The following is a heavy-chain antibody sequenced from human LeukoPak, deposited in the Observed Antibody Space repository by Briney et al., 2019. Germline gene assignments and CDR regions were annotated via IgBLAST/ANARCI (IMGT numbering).Heavy chain of an antibody. CDR3: ARLEDYYYYMDV. CDR2: IYYSGST. CDR1: GGSISSSSYY. V-gene: IGHV4-39*07. J-gene: IGHJ6*03. D-gene: IGHD3-3*01. Sequence: PSETLSFTCTVSGGSISSSSYYWGWIRQPPGKGLEWIGSIYYSGSTYYNPSLKSRVTISVDTSKNQFSLKLSSVTAADTAVYYCARLEDYYYYMDVWGKGTTVTVSS.